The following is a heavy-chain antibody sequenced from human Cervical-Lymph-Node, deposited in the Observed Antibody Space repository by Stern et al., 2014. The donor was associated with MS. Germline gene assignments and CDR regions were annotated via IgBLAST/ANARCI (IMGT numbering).Heavy chain of an antibody. Sequence: EVQLVESGGGLVQPGGSLRLSCAASGFTFSSYSMNWVRQAPGKGLEWVSYISSTSSTISYADSVKGRFTISRDNAKNSLFLQMNSLRAEDTAVYYCARDFLFMTTQGDAGGYYYYGMDVWGQGTTVTVSS. CDR2: ISSTSSTI. D-gene: IGHD4-11*01. V-gene: IGHV3-48*01. CDR3: ARDFLFMTTQGDAGGYYYYGMDV. CDR1: GFTFSSYS. J-gene: IGHJ6*02.